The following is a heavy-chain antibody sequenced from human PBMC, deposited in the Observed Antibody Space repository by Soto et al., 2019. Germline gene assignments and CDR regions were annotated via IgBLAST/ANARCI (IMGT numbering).Heavy chain of an antibody. V-gene: IGHV4-34*01. J-gene: IGHJ4*02. Sequence: PSETLSLTCAVYGGSFSGYYWSWIRQPPGKGLEWIGEINHSGSTNYNPSLKSRVTISVDTSKNQFSLKLSSVTAADTAVYYCARSYYDSTNGKSIDYWGQGTLVTVSS. CDR2: INHSGST. D-gene: IGHD3-22*01. CDR3: ARSYYDSTNGKSIDY. CDR1: GGSFSGYY.